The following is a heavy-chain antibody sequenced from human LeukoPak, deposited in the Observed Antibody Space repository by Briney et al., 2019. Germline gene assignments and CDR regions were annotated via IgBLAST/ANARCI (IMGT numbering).Heavy chain of an antibody. V-gene: IGHV1-2*02. J-gene: IGHJ4*02. CDR2: INPNDSDT. Sequence: GASVKVSCKASGYTFTGHYMHWVRQAPGQGLEWMGWINPNDSDTNYGQKFQGRVTMTRDTSISTAYMELSRLRSDDMPVYYCARQTAGYFDYWDQGTLVTVSS. D-gene: IGHD3-10*01. CDR3: ARQTAGYFDY. CDR1: GYTFTGHY.